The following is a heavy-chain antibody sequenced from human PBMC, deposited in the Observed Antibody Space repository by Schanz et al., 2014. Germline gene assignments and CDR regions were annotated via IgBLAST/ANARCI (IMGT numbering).Heavy chain of an antibody. D-gene: IGHD3-10*01. CDR2: INSVGSNT. V-gene: IGHV3-21*03. Sequence: EVQLVESGGGLIQPGGSLRLSCATSGFSFSSYAINWVRQAPGKGLVWVARINSVGSNTDYADSVTGRFTISRDNAKNSLFLQMNSLRADDTAMYYCARWFLIRGVILDSWGQGTLVTVSS. CDR1: GFSFSSYA. J-gene: IGHJ4*02. CDR3: ARWFLIRGVILDS.